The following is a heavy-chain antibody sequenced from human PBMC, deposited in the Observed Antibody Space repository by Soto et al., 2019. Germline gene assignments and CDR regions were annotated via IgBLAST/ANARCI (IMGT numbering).Heavy chain of an antibody. CDR1: GYTFTSYA. CDR3: ASLDRYDILTGYYNDAFDI. Sequence: GASVKVSCKASGYTFTSYAMHWVRQAPGQRLEWIGWINAGNGSTKYSQKFQGRVTITRDTSASTAYMELSSLRSEDTAVYYCASLDRYDILTGYYNDAFDIWGQGTMVTVSS. V-gene: IGHV1-3*01. D-gene: IGHD3-9*01. J-gene: IGHJ3*02. CDR2: INAGNGST.